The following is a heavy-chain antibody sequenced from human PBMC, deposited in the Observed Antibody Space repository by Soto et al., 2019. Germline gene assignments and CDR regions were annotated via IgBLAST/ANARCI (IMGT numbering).Heavy chain of an antibody. CDR3: KIMITFGGVIVDS. CDR2: ISGSGGST. D-gene: IGHD3-16*02. CDR1: GFTFSSYA. Sequence: VQLLESGGGLVQPGGSLRLSCAASGFTFSSYAMSWVRQAPGKGLEWVSAISGSGGSTYYADSVKGRFTISRDKSENSMYLQMNSLSAADTAVYSCKIMITFGGVIVDSWGKGTLVTVAS. J-gene: IGHJ4*02. V-gene: IGHV3-23*01.